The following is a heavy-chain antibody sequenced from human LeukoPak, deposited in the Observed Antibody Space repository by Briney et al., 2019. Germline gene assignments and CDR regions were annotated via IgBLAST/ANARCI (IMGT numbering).Heavy chain of an antibody. CDR2: IWYDGSNK. J-gene: IGHJ4*02. Sequence: GGSLRLSCAASGFTFSSYGMHWVRQAPGKGLEWVAVIWYDGSNKYYADSVKGRFTISRDNSKNTLYLQMNSLRAEDTAVYYYARGGGYCSGGSCYFDYWGQGTLVTVSS. CDR3: ARGGGYCSGGSCYFDY. CDR1: GFTFSSYG. V-gene: IGHV3-33*01. D-gene: IGHD2-15*01.